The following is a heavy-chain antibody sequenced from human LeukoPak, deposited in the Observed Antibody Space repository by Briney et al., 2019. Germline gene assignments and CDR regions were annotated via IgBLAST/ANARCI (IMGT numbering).Heavy chain of an antibody. Sequence: SETLSLTCAVYGGSFSGYYWSWIRQPPGKGLEWIGEINHSGSTNYNPSLKSRVTISVDTSKNQFSLKLSSVTAADTAVYYCARRRYCSSTSCYRWYFDYWGQGTLVTVSS. CDR3: ARRRYCSSTSCYRWYFDY. V-gene: IGHV4-34*01. J-gene: IGHJ4*02. CDR1: GGSFSGYY. D-gene: IGHD2-2*02. CDR2: INHSGST.